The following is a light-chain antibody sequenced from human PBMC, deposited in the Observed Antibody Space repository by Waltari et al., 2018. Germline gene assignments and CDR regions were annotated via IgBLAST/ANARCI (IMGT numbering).Light chain of an antibody. Sequence: EIVLTQSPASLSVSPGDRATLSCRASQSIGSSLVWYQQKPGQAPRLLIYSASTRATGIPARFSGSGSGTEFTLTISSLQSEDFAVYYCQQYNDWVLTFGPGTKVDNK. CDR2: SAS. J-gene: IGKJ3*01. CDR1: QSIGSS. CDR3: QQYNDWVLT. V-gene: IGKV3-15*01.